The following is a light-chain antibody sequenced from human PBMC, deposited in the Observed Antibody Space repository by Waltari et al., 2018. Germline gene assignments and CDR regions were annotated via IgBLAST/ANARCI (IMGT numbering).Light chain of an antibody. CDR3: QQYGSSPLT. CDR2: GAF. J-gene: IGKJ5*01. Sequence: EIVLTQSPGTLFLSPGESATLSCRASQSVSNNQLAWYQQSPGQAPGPVIYGAFARATAIPDRFSGTGSGTDFTLTISRLEPEDFAMYYCQQYGSSPLTFGQGTRLEIK. V-gene: IGKV3-20*01. CDR1: QSVSNNQ.